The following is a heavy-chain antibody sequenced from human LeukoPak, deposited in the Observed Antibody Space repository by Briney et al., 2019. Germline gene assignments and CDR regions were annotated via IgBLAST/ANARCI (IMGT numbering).Heavy chain of an antibody. J-gene: IGHJ2*01. D-gene: IGHD5-18*01. CDR2: ISYDGSNK. V-gene: IGHV3-30-3*01. CDR1: GFTFSSYA. CDR3: ARGAGGCGYGDGDWYCDL. Sequence: GRSLRLSCAASGFTFSSYAMHWVRQAPGKGLEWVAAISYDGSNKYYADSVKGRFTISRDNSKNTLYLQITSLRADDTAVCYCARGAGGCGYGDGDWYCDLWGRSTLVTVSS.